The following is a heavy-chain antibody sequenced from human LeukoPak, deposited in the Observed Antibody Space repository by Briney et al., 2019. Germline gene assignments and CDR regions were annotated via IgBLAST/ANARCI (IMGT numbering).Heavy chain of an antibody. CDR2: IYTSGNT. CDR1: GGSVSSANYY. J-gene: IGHJ4*02. Sequence: SETLSLTCTVSGGSVSSANYYWGWIRQPPGKGLEWIGYIYTSGNTNYNPSLESRVTMSVDTSKNQFSLRLNSVTAADTAVYYCTRGFLQIDYWGQGTLVTVSS. CDR3: TRGFLQIDY. V-gene: IGHV4-61*01.